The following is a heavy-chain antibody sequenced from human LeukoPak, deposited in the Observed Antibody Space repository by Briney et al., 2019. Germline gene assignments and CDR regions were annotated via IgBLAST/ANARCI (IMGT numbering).Heavy chain of an antibody. CDR3: ARGPLRIAARPPDY. CDR1: GGSFSGYY. D-gene: IGHD6-6*01. CDR2: INHSGST. V-gene: IGHV4-34*01. Sequence: PSETLSLTCAVYGGSFSGYYWSWIRQPPGKGLEWIGEINHSGSTNYNPSLKSRVTISVDTSKNQFSLKLSSVTAADTAVYYCARGPLRIAARPPDYWGQGTLATVSS. J-gene: IGHJ4*02.